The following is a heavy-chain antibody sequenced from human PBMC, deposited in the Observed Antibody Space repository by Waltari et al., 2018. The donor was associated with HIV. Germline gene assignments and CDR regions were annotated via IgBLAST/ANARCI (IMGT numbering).Heavy chain of an antibody. J-gene: IGHJ6*02. V-gene: IGHV3-66*01. Sequence: EVQLVESGGGLVQPGGSLRLSCAASGFTVSINYMSWVRQAPGKGLEWVSLIYTGGSTYYADSVKGRFTISRDNSKNTLYLQMNSLRAEDTAVYYCASPDTTMVHGHYYFYHMDVWGQGTTVTVSS. CDR2: IYTGGST. CDR1: GFTVSINY. CDR3: ASPDTTMVHGHYYFYHMDV. D-gene: IGHD5-18*01.